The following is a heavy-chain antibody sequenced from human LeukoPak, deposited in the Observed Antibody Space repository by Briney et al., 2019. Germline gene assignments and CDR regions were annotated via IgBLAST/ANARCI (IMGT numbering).Heavy chain of an antibody. Sequence: ASVKVSCKVSGYTLTELSMHWVRQAPGKGLEWMGGFDSEDGETIYAQKFQGRVTMTEDTSTDTAYMELSSLKTEDTAVYYCTTATRTVCSSTSCRGGWGQGTLVTVSS. V-gene: IGHV1-24*01. CDR1: GYTLTELS. CDR2: FDSEDGET. D-gene: IGHD2-2*01. CDR3: TTATRTVCSSTSCRGG. J-gene: IGHJ4*02.